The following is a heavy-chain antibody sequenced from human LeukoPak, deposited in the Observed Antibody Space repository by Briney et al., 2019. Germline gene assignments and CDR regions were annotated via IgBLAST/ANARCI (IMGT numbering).Heavy chain of an antibody. CDR1: GFTFSSYW. D-gene: IGHD2-2*01. V-gene: IGHV3-7*01. CDR2: IKQDGSEK. Sequence: GGSLRLSCAASGFTFSSYWMSWVRQAPGKGLEWVANIKQDGSEKYYVDSVKGRFTISRDNAKNSLYLQMNSLRAEDTAVYYCARNREDYCSSTSCYAPPDYWGQGTLVTVSS. J-gene: IGHJ4*02. CDR3: ARNREDYCSSTSCYAPPDY.